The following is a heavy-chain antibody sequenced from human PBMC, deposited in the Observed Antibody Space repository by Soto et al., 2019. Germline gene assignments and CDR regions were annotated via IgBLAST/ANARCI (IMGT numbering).Heavy chain of an antibody. CDR2: IYYSGST. CDR1: GGSISSGDYY. V-gene: IGHV4-30-4*01. J-gene: IGHJ4*02. CDR3: ATGNTVTIFDY. Sequence: SETLSLTCTVSGGSISSGDYYWSWIRQPPGKGLEWIGYIYYSGSTYYNPSLKSRVTISVDTSKNQFSLKLSSVTAADTAVYYCATGNTVTIFDYWGQGTLVTVSS. D-gene: IGHD4-4*01.